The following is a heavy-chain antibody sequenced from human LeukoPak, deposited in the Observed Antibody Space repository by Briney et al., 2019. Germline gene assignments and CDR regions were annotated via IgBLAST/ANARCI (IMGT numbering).Heavy chain of an antibody. J-gene: IGHJ4*02. D-gene: IGHD1-26*01. Sequence: GGSLRLSCAASGFTFSDYYMIWIRQAPGKGLEWVSYISSSGSYTNYADSVKGRVTISRDNAKNSLYLQMNSLRAENTAVYYCARDRAGGSGSYSDYWGQGTLVTVSS. V-gene: IGHV3-11*06. CDR2: ISSSGSYT. CDR1: GFTFSDYY. CDR3: ARDRAGGSGSYSDY.